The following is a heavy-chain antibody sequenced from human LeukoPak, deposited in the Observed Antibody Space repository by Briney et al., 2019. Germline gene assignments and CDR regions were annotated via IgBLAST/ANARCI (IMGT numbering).Heavy chain of an antibody. CDR1: GFTFSSYS. CDR2: ISSSSSYI. J-gene: IGHJ3*02. Sequence: GGSLRLSCAASGFTFSSYSMNWVHQAPGKGLEWVSSISSSSSYIYYADSVKGRFTISRDNAKNSLYLQMNSLRAEDTAVYYCARDRRGSYDAFDIWGQGTMVTVSS. CDR3: ARDRRGSYDAFDI. V-gene: IGHV3-21*01. D-gene: IGHD1-26*01.